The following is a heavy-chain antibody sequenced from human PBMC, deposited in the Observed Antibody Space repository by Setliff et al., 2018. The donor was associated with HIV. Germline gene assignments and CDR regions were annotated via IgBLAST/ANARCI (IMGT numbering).Heavy chain of an antibody. CDR1: GGSISSSSYY. Sequence: SETLSLTCTVSGGSISSSSYYWGWIRQPPGKGLEWIGSVYYSGGSYYNPSLKSRITMSVDMSKDQFSLRLTSVSAADTAIYYCAKKYYDFWSGQTDVWDKGTTVTVSS. CDR3: AKKYYDFWSGQTDV. CDR2: VYYSGGS. V-gene: IGHV4-39*01. D-gene: IGHD3-3*01. J-gene: IGHJ6*04.